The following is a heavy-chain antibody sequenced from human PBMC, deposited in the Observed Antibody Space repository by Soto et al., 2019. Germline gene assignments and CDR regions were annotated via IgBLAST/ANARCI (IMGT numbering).Heavy chain of an antibody. Sequence: PGGSLRLSCAASGFTFSDYYMSWIRQAPGKGLEWVSYISSSGSTIYYADSVKGRFTISRDNAKNSLYLQMNSLRAEDTAVYYCARGRYYDFWSGYPAYYYYYMDVWGKGTTVTVSS. CDR1: GFTFSDYY. V-gene: IGHV3-11*01. CDR2: ISSSGSTI. J-gene: IGHJ6*03. CDR3: ARGRYYDFWSGYPAYYYYYMDV. D-gene: IGHD3-3*01.